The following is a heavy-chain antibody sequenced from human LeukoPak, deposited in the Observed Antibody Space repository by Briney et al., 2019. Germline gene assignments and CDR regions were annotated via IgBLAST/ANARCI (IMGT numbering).Heavy chain of an antibody. D-gene: IGHD6-13*01. V-gene: IGHV4-59*01. Sequence: SETLSLTCTVSGDSINNYYWNWIRQSPGKGLEWVGYIFHFGSPHYSPSLRSRVTISIDTSKNQFSLKLTSVTTADTAIYYCASSRRGYTSGWFFDYWGQGALVTVSS. CDR2: IFHFGSP. CDR1: GDSINNYY. CDR3: ASSRRGYTSGWFFDY. J-gene: IGHJ4*02.